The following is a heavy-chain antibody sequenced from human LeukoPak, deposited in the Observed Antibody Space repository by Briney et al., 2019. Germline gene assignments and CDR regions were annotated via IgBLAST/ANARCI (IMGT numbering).Heavy chain of an antibody. D-gene: IGHD6-6*01. CDR2: MYYSKRT. V-gene: IGHV4-39*01. J-gene: IGHJ5*02. CDR1: GGSISSSSYC. Sequence: SETLSLTCTVSGGSISSSSYCWGWLRQPPGKGLEWIGSMYYSKRTYYNPSLKSRVTISVDTSKNQFSLKLSSVTAADTAVYYCARRPHRLGWFDPWGQGTLVTVSS. CDR3: ARRPHRLGWFDP.